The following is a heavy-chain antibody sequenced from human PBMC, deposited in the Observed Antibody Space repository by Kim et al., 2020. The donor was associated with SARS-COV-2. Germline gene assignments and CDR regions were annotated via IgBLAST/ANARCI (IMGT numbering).Heavy chain of an antibody. V-gene: IGHV3-30*07. J-gene: IGHJ4*02. D-gene: IGHD3-22*01. Sequence: KGRFTVSRDNSKNTLYLQMNSRRAEDTAVYYCARDGLMGYYYDSSGYIDYWGQGTLVTVSS. CDR3: ARDGLMGYYYDSSGYIDY.